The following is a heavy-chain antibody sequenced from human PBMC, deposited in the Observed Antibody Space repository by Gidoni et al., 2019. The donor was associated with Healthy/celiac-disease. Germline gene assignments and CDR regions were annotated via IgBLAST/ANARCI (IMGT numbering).Heavy chain of an antibody. Sequence: QVQLQESGPGLVKPSGTLSLTCAVPGGSISSSNRWSWVRQPPGKGLEWIGEIYHSGSTNYNPSLKSRVTISVDKSKNQFSLKLSSVTAADTAVYYCARVASYDFWSGSNNWFDPWGQGTLVTVSS. D-gene: IGHD3-3*01. J-gene: IGHJ5*02. CDR3: ARVASYDFWSGSNNWFDP. CDR1: GGSISSSNR. CDR2: IYHSGST. V-gene: IGHV4-4*02.